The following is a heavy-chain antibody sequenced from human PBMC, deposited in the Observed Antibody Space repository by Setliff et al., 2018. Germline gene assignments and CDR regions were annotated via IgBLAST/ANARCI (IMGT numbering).Heavy chain of an antibody. V-gene: IGHV7-4-1*02. CDR3: ARASRFGTIKYRGDYYMDV. D-gene: IGHD3-10*01. CDR1: GYTFTTYA. CDR2: INXXXXXX. J-gene: IGHJ6*03. Sequence: ASVKVSCKASGYTFTTYAISWMRQAPGQGLEWMGWINXXXXXXXXXXXXXXXXXXXLDTSVSTAYLQISSLKAEDTDLYYCARASRFGTIKYRGDYYMDVWGKGTTVTVSS.